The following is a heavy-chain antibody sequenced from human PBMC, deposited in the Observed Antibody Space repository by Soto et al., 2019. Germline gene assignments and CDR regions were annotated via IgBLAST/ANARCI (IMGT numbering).Heavy chain of an antibody. CDR1: GGTFSSYA. D-gene: IGHD3-16*01. CDR2: IIPIFGTA. J-gene: IGHJ6*02. Sequence: QVQLVQSGAEVKKPGSSVKVSCKASGGTFSSYAISWVRQAPGQGLEWMGGIIPIFGTANYAQKFQGRVTITADESTSTAYMELSSLRSEDTAGYYCAAGLRLGESTYYGMDVWGQGTTVTVSS. CDR3: AAGLRLGESTYYGMDV. V-gene: IGHV1-69*01.